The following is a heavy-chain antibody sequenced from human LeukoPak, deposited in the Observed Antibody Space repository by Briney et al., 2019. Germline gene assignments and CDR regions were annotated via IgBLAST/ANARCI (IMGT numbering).Heavy chain of an antibody. CDR3: AKDLYYYDSSGYYPFDY. V-gene: IGHV3-48*01. J-gene: IGHJ4*02. CDR1: GFTSSSYS. Sequence: GGSFRLSCAASGFTSSSYSMNWVRQAPGKGLEWVSYISSSSSTIYYADSVKGRFTISRDNSKNTLYLQMNSLRAEDTAVYYCAKDLYYYDSSGYYPFDYWGQGTLVTVSS. CDR2: ISSSSSTI. D-gene: IGHD3-22*01.